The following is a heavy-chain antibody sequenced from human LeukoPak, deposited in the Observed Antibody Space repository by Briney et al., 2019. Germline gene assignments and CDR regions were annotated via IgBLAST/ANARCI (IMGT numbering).Heavy chain of an antibody. CDR1: GLTFSNYE. V-gene: IGHV3-48*03. J-gene: IGHJ4*02. Sequence: PGGSLRLSCAVSGLTFSNYEMNWVCQTPGKRLEWVSQISSSGRSISYADSVKGRFTISRDNANTTLFLQMSSLRADDTAVYYCARDPGRSGGSCYSDYWGQGTLVTVSS. D-gene: IGHD2-15*01. CDR3: ARDPGRSGGSCYSDY. CDR2: ISSSGRSI.